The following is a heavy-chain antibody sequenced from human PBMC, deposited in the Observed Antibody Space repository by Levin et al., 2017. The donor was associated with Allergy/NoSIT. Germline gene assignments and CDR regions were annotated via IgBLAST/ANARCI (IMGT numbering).Heavy chain of an antibody. D-gene: IGHD6-6*01. V-gene: IGHV1-69*01. CDR1: GGTFSSYA. CDR3: ARDNMYRRSSCLLCYYGMDV. Sequence: KISCKASGGTFSSYAISWVRQAPGQGLEWMGGIIPIFGTANYAQKFQGRVTITADESTSTAYMELSSLRSEDTAVYYCARDNMYRRSSCLLCYYGMDVWGQGTTVTVSS. J-gene: IGHJ6*02. CDR2: IIPIFGTA.